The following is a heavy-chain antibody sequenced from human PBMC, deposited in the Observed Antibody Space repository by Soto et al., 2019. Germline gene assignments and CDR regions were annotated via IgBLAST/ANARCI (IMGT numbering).Heavy chain of an antibody. D-gene: IGHD6-6*01. J-gene: IGHJ6*02. CDR2: ISSSSSTI. CDR1: GFTFSSYS. CDR3: ARDVSSSSSYYYGMDV. Sequence: GGSLRLSCAASGFTFSSYSMNWVRQAPGKGLEWVSYISSSSSTIYYADSVKGRFTISRDNAKNSLYRQMNSLRDEDTAVYYCARDVSSSSSYYYGMDVWGHGTTVTVSS. V-gene: IGHV3-48*02.